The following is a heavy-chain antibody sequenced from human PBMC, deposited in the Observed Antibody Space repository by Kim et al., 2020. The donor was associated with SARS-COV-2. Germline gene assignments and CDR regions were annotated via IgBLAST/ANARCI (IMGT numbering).Heavy chain of an antibody. CDR3: TRVPSYGNSWWDALGV. V-gene: IGHV3-73*01. D-gene: IGHD6-13*01. CDR2: IRSKANGYAT. J-gene: IGHJ3*01. CDR1: GFTFSDSA. Sequence: GGSLRLSCAASGFTFSDSAMSFFRPSCGLWLEWVGRIRSKANGYATAYDVSVKGRFIISRDDSKNTAYLQMNSLKTEDTAIYYCTRVPSYGNSWWDALGVWVGRTIVADSS.